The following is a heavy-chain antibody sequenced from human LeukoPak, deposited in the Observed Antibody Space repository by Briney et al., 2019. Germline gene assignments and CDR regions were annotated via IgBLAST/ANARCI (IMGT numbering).Heavy chain of an antibody. J-gene: IGHJ5*02. V-gene: IGHV1-3*03. Sequence: ASVNVSCKASGYTFTGYYIHWVRQAPGQRLEWMGWINAGNGNTKYSQEFQGRVTITRDTSASTAYMELSSLRSEDMAVYYCARDGVPGIAVAGTPNWFDPWGQGTLVTVSS. CDR2: INAGNGNT. CDR1: GYTFTGYY. CDR3: ARDGVPGIAVAGTPNWFDP. D-gene: IGHD6-19*01.